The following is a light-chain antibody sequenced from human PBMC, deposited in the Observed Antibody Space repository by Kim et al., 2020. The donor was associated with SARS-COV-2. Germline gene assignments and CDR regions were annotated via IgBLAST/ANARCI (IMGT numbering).Light chain of an antibody. Sequence: EIVLTQSPGTLSLSPGERATLSCRASQSVSSSYLAWYQQKPGQAPRLLIYDASSRATGIPDRFSGSGSGRDFTLTISRLEPEDFAVYYCQQYGSSPPYTFGQGTKLEI. J-gene: IGKJ2*01. CDR2: DAS. V-gene: IGKV3-20*01. CDR3: QQYGSSPPYT. CDR1: QSVSSSY.